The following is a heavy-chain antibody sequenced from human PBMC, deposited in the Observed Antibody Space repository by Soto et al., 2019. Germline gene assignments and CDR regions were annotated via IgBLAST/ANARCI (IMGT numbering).Heavy chain of an antibody. CDR2: IIPIFGTA. CDR1: AGTIRSYA. J-gene: IGHJ4*02. Sequence: SLKVSCKGSAGTIRSYAISWVRQAPGQGLEWMGGIIPIFGTANYAQKFQGRVTITADESTSTAYMELSSLRSEDTAVYYCARGGYSYGQGDYWGQGTLVTVSS. V-gene: IGHV1-69*01. CDR3: ARGGYSYGQGDY. D-gene: IGHD5-18*01.